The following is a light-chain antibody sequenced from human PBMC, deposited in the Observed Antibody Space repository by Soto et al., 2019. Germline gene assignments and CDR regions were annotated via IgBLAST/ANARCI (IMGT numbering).Light chain of an antibody. CDR1: QSVSSSY. V-gene: IGKV3-20*01. J-gene: IGKJ4*01. CDR2: GAS. Sequence: EIVLTQSPGTLSLSPGERATLSCRASQSVSSSYLAWYQQKPGQAPRLLIYGASSRATGIPDRFSGSGSGTDFTLTISRLEPEDFAVYYRQQYGTSPLLPFCGVTKVDIK. CDR3: QQYGTSPLLP.